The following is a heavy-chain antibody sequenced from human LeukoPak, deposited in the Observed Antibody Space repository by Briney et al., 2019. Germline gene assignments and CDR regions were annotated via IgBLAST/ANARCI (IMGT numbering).Heavy chain of an antibody. CDR1: KFTFTFSSSW. CDR2: IQPDGSEQ. CDR3: ARQSYAKFDP. D-gene: IGHD3-16*01. Sequence: GRSLRLSCVVSKFTFTFSSSWMSWARQAPGKGLEWVGNIQPDGSEQYPVDSVKGRFTISRDNARKLVFLQMNSLRGQDTAVYYCARQSYAKFDPWGQGTLVTVSS. V-gene: IGHV3-7*01. J-gene: IGHJ5*02.